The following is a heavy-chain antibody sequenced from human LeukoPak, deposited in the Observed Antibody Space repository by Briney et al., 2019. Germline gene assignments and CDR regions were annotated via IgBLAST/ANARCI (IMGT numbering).Heavy chain of an antibody. CDR1: GGSISSSSYY. D-gene: IGHD1-26*01. CDR2: IYYSGST. Sequence: SETLSLTCTVSGGSISSSSYYWGWIRQPPGKGLEWIGSIYYSGSTYYNPSLKSRVTISVDTFKNQFSLKLSSVTAADSAVYSCARVICGAGDYFDYWAQGTRVIVTS. V-gene: IGHV4-39*01. CDR3: ARVICGAGDYFDY. J-gene: IGHJ4*02.